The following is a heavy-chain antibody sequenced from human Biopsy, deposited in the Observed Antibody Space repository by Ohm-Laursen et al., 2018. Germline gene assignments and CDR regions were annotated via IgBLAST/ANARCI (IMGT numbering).Heavy chain of an antibody. J-gene: IGHJ6*02. V-gene: IGHV3-7*01. CDR1: GFTFSSSW. CDR3: VRGRSMDV. Sequence: SLRLSCAASGFTFSSSWMTWVRKAPGKGLAWVAMIKQDGSEDYYVDSVKGRFTISRDNAQKSLGLQLNSLRAEDTAVYYCVRGRSMDVWGQGTTVTVSS. CDR2: IKQDGSED.